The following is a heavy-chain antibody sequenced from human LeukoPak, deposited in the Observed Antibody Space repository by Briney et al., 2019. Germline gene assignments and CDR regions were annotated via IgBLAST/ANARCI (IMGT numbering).Heavy chain of an antibody. Sequence: ASVKVSCKASGYTFTSYGISWVRQAPGQGLEWMGWISAYNGNTNYAQKLQGRVTMTTDTSTSTAYMELRSLRSDDTAVYYCAREAYYYGSGSARRDMDVWGQGPTVTVSS. V-gene: IGHV1-18*01. CDR2: ISAYNGNT. CDR3: AREAYYYGSGSARRDMDV. CDR1: GYTFTSYG. J-gene: IGHJ6*02. D-gene: IGHD3-10*01.